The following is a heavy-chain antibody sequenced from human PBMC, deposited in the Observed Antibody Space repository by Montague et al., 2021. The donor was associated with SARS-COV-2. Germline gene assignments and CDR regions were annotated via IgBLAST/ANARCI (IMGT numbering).Heavy chain of an antibody. Sequence: SETLSLTCTVSGDSVSSTTYYWAWIRQPPGKGLEYIGTIYYSGSSYYXPSLKSRVAMSVDTSKNQFSLKLDSLTAADTAVYYCARVGGGRSFDFWGQGILVTVSS. V-gene: IGHV4-39*07. CDR3: ARVGGGRSFDF. D-gene: IGHD3-16*01. CDR2: IYYSGSS. CDR1: GDSVSSTTYY. J-gene: IGHJ4*02.